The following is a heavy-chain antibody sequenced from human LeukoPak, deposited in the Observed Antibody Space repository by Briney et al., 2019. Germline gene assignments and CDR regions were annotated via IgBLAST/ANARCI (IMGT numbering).Heavy chain of an antibody. D-gene: IGHD1-26*01. V-gene: IGHV1-46*01. Sequence: GSVKVSCKASGYTFTSYYMHWVRQAPGQGLEWMGIINPSGGSTSYAQKFQGRVTMTRDMSTSTVYMELSSLRSEDTAVYYCARDAVGATTPGASFDYWGQGTLVTVSS. CDR1: GYTFTSYY. J-gene: IGHJ4*02. CDR2: INPSGGST. CDR3: ARDAVGATTPGASFDY.